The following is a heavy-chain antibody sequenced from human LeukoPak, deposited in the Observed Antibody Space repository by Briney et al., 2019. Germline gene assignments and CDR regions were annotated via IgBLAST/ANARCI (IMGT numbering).Heavy chain of an antibody. CDR3: ARGVVDIAVEKSVPGYYYYYYMDV. CDR1: GFTFSSYA. CDR2: INAGDRST. D-gene: IGHD6-19*01. V-gene: IGHV3-23*01. J-gene: IGHJ6*03. Sequence: GGSLRLSCATSGFTFSSYAMSWVRQAPGKGLQWVSGINAGDRSTYYAESVKGRFTISRDNSKNTLYLQMNSLRAEDTAVYYCARGVVDIAVEKSVPGYYYYYYMDVWGKGTTVTISS.